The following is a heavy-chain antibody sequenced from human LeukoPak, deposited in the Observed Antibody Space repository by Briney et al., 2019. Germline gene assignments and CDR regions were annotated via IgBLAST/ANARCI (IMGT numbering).Heavy chain of an antibody. J-gene: IGHJ6*02. CDR2: IYYSGST. Sequence: PSETLSLTCAVYGGSFSGYYWSWIRQHPGKGLEWIGYIYYSGSTYYNPSLKSRVTISVDTSKNQFSLKLSSVTAADTAVYYCARDRVVMNPTIYYYYYGMDVWGQGTTVTVSS. CDR1: GGSFSGYY. CDR3: ARDRVVMNPTIYYYYYGMDV. V-gene: IGHV4-31*11. D-gene: IGHD3-3*01.